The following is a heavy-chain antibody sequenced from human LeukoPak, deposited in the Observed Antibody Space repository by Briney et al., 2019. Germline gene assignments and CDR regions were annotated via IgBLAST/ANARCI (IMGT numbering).Heavy chain of an antibody. CDR1: GGSISSGDYY. Sequence: PSQTLSLTCTVSGGSISSGDYYWSWIRQPPGKGLEWIGYIYYSGSTYYNPSLKSRLTISVDTSKNQFSLKLSSVTAADTAVNYCARVKYTTRPFDYWGQGTLVTVSS. J-gene: IGHJ4*02. CDR2: IYYSGST. V-gene: IGHV4-30-4*08. D-gene: IGHD1-1*01. CDR3: ARVKYTTRPFDY.